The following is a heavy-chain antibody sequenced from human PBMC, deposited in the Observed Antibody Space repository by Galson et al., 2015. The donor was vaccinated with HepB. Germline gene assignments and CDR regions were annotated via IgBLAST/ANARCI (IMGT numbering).Heavy chain of an antibody. V-gene: IGHV2-70*04. CDR3: ARLPQGP. CDR1: GVSLTTTGTR. CDR2: MDWDDDK. Sequence: PALVKPTQTLTLTCTISGVSLTTTGTRVHWVRQPPGKALEWLARMDWDDDKFYSPSLKTRLTISKDTFKNQVILTMTDMAPVDTATYYCARLPQGPWGQGTLVTVSS. J-gene: IGHJ4*02. D-gene: IGHD2-15*01.